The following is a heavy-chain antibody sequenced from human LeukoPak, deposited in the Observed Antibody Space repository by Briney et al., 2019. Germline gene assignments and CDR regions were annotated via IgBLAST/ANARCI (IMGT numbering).Heavy chain of an antibody. J-gene: IGHJ4*02. D-gene: IGHD6-13*01. V-gene: IGHV3-21*01. Sequence: EGSLRLSCAASGFTFFNYSMNWVRQAPGKGLEWVSSISCSSDFIYYADSLKGRFTISRDNAKNSLYLQMNSLRAEDTAVYYCARDLGGGSSSLFDYWGQGTLVTVSS. CDR1: GFTFFNYS. CDR2: ISCSSDFI. CDR3: ARDLGGGSSSLFDY.